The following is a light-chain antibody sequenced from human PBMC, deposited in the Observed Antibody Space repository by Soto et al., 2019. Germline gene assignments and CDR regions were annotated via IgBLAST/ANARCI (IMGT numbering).Light chain of an antibody. V-gene: IGLV1-40*01. J-gene: IGLJ2*01. CDR2: GNS. CDR3: QSYDSTLSGSV. CDR1: SSNIGTRFE. Sequence: QAVVTQPPSVSGTPGQRVTISCTGSSSNIGTRFEVNWYQQRPGTAPKLLVYGNSNRPSGVPDRFSGSKSGTSASLAIAGLPAEDEADYYCQSYDSTLSGSVFGGGTKLTVL.